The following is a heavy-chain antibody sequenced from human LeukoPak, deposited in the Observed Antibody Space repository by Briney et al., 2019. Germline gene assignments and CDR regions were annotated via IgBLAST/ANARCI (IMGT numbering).Heavy chain of an antibody. D-gene: IGHD3-10*01. V-gene: IGHV4-34*01. CDR2: INHSGST. CDR1: GGSFSGHY. Sequence: PSETLSLTCAVYGGSFSGHYWSWIRQPPGKGLEWIGEINHSGSTNYNPSLKSRVTISVDTSKNQFSLKLSSVTAADTAVYYCARITMVRGVIIRRYFDYWGQGTLVTVSS. J-gene: IGHJ4*02. CDR3: ARITMVRGVIIRRYFDY.